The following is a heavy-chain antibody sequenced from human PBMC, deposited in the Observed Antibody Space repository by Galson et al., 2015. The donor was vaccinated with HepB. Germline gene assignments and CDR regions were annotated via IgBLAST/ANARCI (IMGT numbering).Heavy chain of an antibody. CDR2: IYWNDDK. J-gene: IGHJ4*02. V-gene: IGHV2-5*01. CDR1: GFSFTTSAMG. Sequence: PALVKPTQTLTLTCTFSGFSFTTSAMGVGWVRQPPGKALEWLALIYWNDDKRYSPSLKTRLTIMDASNNQVVLTMTNMDPVDTATYYCAHSSIAAAGPFDYWGQGTLVTVSS. CDR3: AHSSIAAAGPFDY. D-gene: IGHD6-13*01.